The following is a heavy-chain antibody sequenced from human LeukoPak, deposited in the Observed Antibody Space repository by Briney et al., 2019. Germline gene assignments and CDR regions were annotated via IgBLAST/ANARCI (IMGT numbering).Heavy chain of an antibody. Sequence: GTSGKVSCKASGYTFTNYYIHWVRQAPGQGLEGRGLINPGGDNTDYAQNFQGRVTMTRDTSTSTVYMGLSSLRSEDTAVYYCARGYLSVSGWYGNGFDPWGQGTLVTVSS. CDR2: INPGGDNT. V-gene: IGHV1-46*01. J-gene: IGHJ5*02. D-gene: IGHD6-19*01. CDR3: ARGYLSVSGWYGNGFDP. CDR1: GYTFTNYY.